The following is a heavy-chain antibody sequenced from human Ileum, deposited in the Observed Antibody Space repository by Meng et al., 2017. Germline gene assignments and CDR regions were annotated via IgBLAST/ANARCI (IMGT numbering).Heavy chain of an antibody. Sequence: VQFVEAGGGLVNPGGSLRLSCVASGFTFTEYAINWIRQAPGKGVEWVSYISERSTYIYYADSVKGRFTVSRDNGKNSVDLLMNSLSAEDTAVYYCARMESYEIGHYNHFFLDYWGRGTLVTVSS. CDR3: ARMESYEIGHYNHFFLDY. CDR2: ISERSTYI. D-gene: IGHD3-9*01. CDR1: GFTFTEYA. J-gene: IGHJ4*02. V-gene: IGHV3-21*01.